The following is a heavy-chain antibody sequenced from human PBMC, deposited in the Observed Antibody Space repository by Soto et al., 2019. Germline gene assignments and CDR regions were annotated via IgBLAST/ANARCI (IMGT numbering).Heavy chain of an antibody. CDR3: AKDSSGDVFFDYYYYYGMDV. Sequence: AGGSLRLSCAASGFTFSSYAMSWVRQAPGKGLEWVSAISGSGGSTYYADSVKGRFTISRDNSKNTLYLQMNSLRAEDTAVYYCAKDSSGDVFFDYYYYYGMDVWGQGTTVTVSS. CDR1: GFTFSSYA. V-gene: IGHV3-23*01. J-gene: IGHJ6*02. D-gene: IGHD2-21*01. CDR2: ISGSGGST.